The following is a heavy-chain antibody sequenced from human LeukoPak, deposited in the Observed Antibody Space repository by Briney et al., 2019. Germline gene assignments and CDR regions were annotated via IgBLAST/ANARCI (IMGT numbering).Heavy chain of an antibody. J-gene: IGHJ4*02. V-gene: IGHV3-53*01. CDR3: ARDHYDSSGYYHDY. CDR2: IYRGGST. D-gene: IGHD3-22*01. CDR1: GFTVSSNY. Sequence: PGGSLRLSCAASGFTVSSNYRSWVRQAPGKGLEWVSVIYRGGSTYYADSVKGRFTISRDNSKNTLYLQMNSLRAEDTAVYYCARDHYDSSGYYHDYWGQGTLVTVSS.